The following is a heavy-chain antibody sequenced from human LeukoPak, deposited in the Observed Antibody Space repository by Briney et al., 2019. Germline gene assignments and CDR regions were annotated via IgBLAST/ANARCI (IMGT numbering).Heavy chain of an antibody. D-gene: IGHD6-19*01. V-gene: IGHV3-23*01. CDR3: AKVQRQWLMIDY. J-gene: IGHJ4*02. Sequence: GGSLRLSCAASGFTFSSYGMSWVRQAPGKGLEWVSAISGSGGSTYYADSVKGRFTISRDNSKNTLYLQMNSLRAEDTAVYYCAKVQRQWLMIDYWGQGTLVTVSS. CDR1: GFTFSSYG. CDR2: ISGSGGST.